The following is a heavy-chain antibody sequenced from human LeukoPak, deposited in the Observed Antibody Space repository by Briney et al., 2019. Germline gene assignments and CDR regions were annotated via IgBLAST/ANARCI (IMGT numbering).Heavy chain of an antibody. CDR3: ARLGITMVRGLGGYYYGMDV. CDR2: IKQDGSEK. CDR1: GFTFSSYW. V-gene: IGHV3-7*01. Sequence: PGGSLRLSCAASGFTFSSYWMSWVRQAPGKGLEWVANIKQDGSEKYYVDSVKGRFTISRDNAKNSLYLQMNSLRAEDTAVYYCARLGITMVRGLGGYYYGMDVWGQGTTVTVSS. D-gene: IGHD3-10*01. J-gene: IGHJ6*02.